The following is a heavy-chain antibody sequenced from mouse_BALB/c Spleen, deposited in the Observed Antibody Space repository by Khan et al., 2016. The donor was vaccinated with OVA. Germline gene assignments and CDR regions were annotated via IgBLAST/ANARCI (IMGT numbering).Heavy chain of an antibody. V-gene: IGHV2-6-1*01. J-gene: IGHJ4*01. D-gene: IGHD2-10*01. CDR3: ARQPYYHYYVMDY. CDR1: GFSLTDYG. CDR2: IWSDGST. Sequence: QMQLKQSGPALVAPSQSLSITCTISGFSLTDYGVHWVRQPPGKGLEWLVVIWSDGSTTYNSALKSRLSISKDNSKSQVFLKMNSLQTDDTAVYYCARQPYYHYYVMDYWGQGTSVTVSS.